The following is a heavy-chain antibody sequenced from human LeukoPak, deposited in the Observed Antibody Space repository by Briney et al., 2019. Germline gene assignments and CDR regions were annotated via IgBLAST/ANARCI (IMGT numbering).Heavy chain of an antibody. Sequence: PSQTPSLTCTVSGGSISSGDYYWSWIRQPPGKGLEWIGYIYYSGTTYYNPSLKSRVTISIDTSKNQFSLKLSSLTAADTAVYYCARDFPATWYYDNSGYQTDAFDIWGQGTMVTVSS. J-gene: IGHJ3*02. CDR3: ARDFPATWYYDNSGYQTDAFDI. V-gene: IGHV4-30-4*08. CDR2: IYYSGTT. D-gene: IGHD3-22*01. CDR1: GGSISSGDYY.